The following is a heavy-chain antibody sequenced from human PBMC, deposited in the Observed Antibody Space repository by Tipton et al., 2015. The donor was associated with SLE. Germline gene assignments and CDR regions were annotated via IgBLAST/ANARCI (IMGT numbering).Heavy chain of an antibody. V-gene: IGHV4-4*07. Sequence: TLSLTCTVSAGFIRSHFWNWLRQPAGKGLEWIGRIYTSGATDDNPSLKSRVTMSVDMSKNQIFLKMTSVTAADSAVYFCARVWLNNAFDIWGQGTRVTVSS. CDR2: IYTSGAT. CDR1: AGFIRSHF. D-gene: IGHD2/OR15-2a*01. CDR3: ARVWLNNAFDI. J-gene: IGHJ3*02.